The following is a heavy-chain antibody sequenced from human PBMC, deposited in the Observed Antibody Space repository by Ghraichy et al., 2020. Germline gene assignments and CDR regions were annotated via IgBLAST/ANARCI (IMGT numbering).Heavy chain of an antibody. J-gene: IGHJ4*02. CDR1: GFTFTSYA. D-gene: IGHD3-16*01. Sequence: CAASGFTFTSYAMSWVRQAPGKGLEWVSAIRGSGGSTYYADSVKGRFTISRDNSKNTLFLQMNSLRAEDTAVYYCAKMWGLYPLVDYWGQGTLVTVSS. V-gene: IGHV3-23*01. CDR3: AKMWGLYPLVDY. CDR2: IRGSGGST.